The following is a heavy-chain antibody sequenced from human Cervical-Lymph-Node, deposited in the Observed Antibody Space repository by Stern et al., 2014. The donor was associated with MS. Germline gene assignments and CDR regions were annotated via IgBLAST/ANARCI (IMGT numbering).Heavy chain of an antibody. CDR1: GASISTVGYY. D-gene: IGHD3-16*01. CDR3: ARSDRLWGSFDY. V-gene: IGHV4-31*03. J-gene: IGHJ4*02. CDR2: ISYNGST. Sequence: QLQLQESGPGLVKPSQTLSLTCTVSGASISTVGYYWSWIRQHPGKGLEWIASISYNGSTYYNPSLKSRVSISADTSKNQFSLNLTSVTAADTALYYCARSDRLWGSFDYWGQGTLVAVSS.